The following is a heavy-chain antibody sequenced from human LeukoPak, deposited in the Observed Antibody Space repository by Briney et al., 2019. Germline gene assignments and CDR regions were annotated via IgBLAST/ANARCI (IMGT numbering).Heavy chain of an antibody. CDR1: GFTVGSNY. V-gene: IGHV3-11*05. CDR2: IGISSGNT. CDR3: ARAGGTDGFDY. Sequence: GGSLRLSCAASGFTVGSNYMNWVRQAPGKGLEWISYIGISSGNTKYADSVKGRFTISRDNSKNTLYLQMNSLRAEDTAVYYCARAGGTDGFDYWGQGTLVTVS. J-gene: IGHJ4*02. D-gene: IGHD5-24*01.